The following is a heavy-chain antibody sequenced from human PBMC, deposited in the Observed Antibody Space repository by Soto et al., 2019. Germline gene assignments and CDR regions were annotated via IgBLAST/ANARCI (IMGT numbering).Heavy chain of an antibody. CDR3: AHSLLWFGEACYAFDI. J-gene: IGHJ3*02. CDR2: IYWNDDQ. D-gene: IGHD3-10*01. V-gene: IGHV2-5*01. Sequence: QITLKESGPTLVKPTQTLTLTCTFSGFSLSTSGVGVGWIRQPPGKALEWLALIYWNDDQRYSPSLKSRLTITKDTSKNQVVLTMTNMDSVDTATYYCAHSLLWFGEACYAFDIWGQGTMVTVSS. CDR1: GFSLSTSGVG.